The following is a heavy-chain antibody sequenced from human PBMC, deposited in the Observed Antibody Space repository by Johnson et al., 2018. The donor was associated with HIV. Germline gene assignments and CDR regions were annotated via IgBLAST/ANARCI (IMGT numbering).Heavy chain of an antibody. J-gene: IGHJ3*02. Sequence: VQLVESGGGVVQPGRSLRLSCAASGFTFSSYWMSWVRQAPGKGLEWVANIKQDGSEKYYVDSVKGRFTISRDNAKNSLYLQMNSLRAEDTAVYYCAKALVGATLSDAFDIWGQGTMVTVSS. V-gene: IGHV3-7*01. D-gene: IGHD1-26*01. CDR3: AKALVGATLSDAFDI. CDR2: IKQDGSEK. CDR1: GFTFSSYW.